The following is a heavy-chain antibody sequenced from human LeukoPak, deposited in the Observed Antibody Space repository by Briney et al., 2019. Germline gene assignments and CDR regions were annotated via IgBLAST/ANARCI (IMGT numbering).Heavy chain of an antibody. CDR1: GGSISSYY. V-gene: IGHV4-59*12. J-gene: IGHJ4*02. D-gene: IGHD6-13*01. Sequence: SETLSLTCTVSGGSISSYYWSWIRQHPGKGLEWIGYISYSGSTNYNPSLKSRVTMSVDTSKNQFSLKLSSVTAADTAVYYCARGDYSSSWYQAFDYWGQGTLVTVSS. CDR2: ISYSGST. CDR3: ARGDYSSSWYQAFDY.